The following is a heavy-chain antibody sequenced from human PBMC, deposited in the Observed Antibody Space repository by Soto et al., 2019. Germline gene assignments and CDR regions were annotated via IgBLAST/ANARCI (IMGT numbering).Heavy chain of an antibody. V-gene: IGHV1-69*12. CDR3: AREHGDYAGWAFDI. CDR2: IIPIFGTA. Sequence: QVRLVQSGAEVKKPGASVKLSCKASGGTFSSYAISWVRQAPGQGLEWMGGIIPIFGTANYAQKFQGRVTITADESTSTAYMELSSLRSEDTAVYYCAREHGDYAGWAFDIWGQGTMVTVSS. CDR1: GGTFSSYA. J-gene: IGHJ3*02. D-gene: IGHD4-17*01.